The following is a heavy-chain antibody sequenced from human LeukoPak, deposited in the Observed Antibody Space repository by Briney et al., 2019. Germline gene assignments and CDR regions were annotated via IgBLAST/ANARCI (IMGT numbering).Heavy chain of an antibody. CDR1: GYAIISGGFS. D-gene: IGHD3-22*01. CDR3: ARVVYYDSSGYYPDY. CDR2: IYDRGPA. J-gene: IGHJ4*02. V-gene: IGHV4-30-2*05. Sequence: SETLSLTCTVSGYAIISGGFSWNWIRQPPGKGLEWIGCIYDRGPAHYNPSLKSRVTISVDTSKNQFSLKLSSVTAADTAVYYCARVVYYDSSGYYPDYWGQGTLVTVSS.